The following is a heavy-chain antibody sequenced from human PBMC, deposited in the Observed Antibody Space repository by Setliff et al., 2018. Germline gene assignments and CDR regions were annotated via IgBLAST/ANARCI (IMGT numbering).Heavy chain of an antibody. Sequence: ASVKVSCKASGYSFIDYYIHWVRQAPGQGPEWMGRVNPKNGGILYSQKFEGRVSMTGDRTISTVYMDLSRLTSVDTAVYYCARSPLPPPGPGYYYDNSYYYYMDVWGKGTTVTVSS. D-gene: IGHD3-22*01. V-gene: IGHV1-2*06. CDR3: ARSPLPPPGPGYYYDNSYYYYMDV. CDR1: GYSFIDYY. CDR2: VNPKNGGI. J-gene: IGHJ6*03.